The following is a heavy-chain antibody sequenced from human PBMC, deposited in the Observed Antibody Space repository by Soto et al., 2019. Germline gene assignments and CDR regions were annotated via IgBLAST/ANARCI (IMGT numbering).Heavy chain of an antibody. Sequence: HPGGSLRLSCAASGFTFDDYAMHWVRQAPGKGLEWVSGISWNSGSIGYADSVKGRFTISRDNAKNSLYLQMNSLRAEDTALYYCAKEKSQSVYYGSGPSDYWGQGTLVTVSS. CDR2: ISWNSGSI. V-gene: IGHV3-9*01. CDR1: GFTFDDYA. D-gene: IGHD3-10*01. J-gene: IGHJ4*02. CDR3: AKEKSQSVYYGSGPSDY.